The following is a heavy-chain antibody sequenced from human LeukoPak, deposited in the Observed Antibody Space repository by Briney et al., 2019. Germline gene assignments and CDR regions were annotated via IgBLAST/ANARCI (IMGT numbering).Heavy chain of an antibody. J-gene: IGHJ4*02. D-gene: IGHD1-1*01. CDR3: ARGVYWSLDY. CDR2: IAGGEEST. V-gene: IGHV3-23*01. CDR1: GFIFNTNG. Sequence: GGSLRLSCAISGFIFNTNGMNWVRQSPGKGLEWLATIAGGEESTYYADSVKGRFAISRDNSKNTVFLHMNSLRVEDTAVYYCARGVYWSLDYWAQGTPVTVSS.